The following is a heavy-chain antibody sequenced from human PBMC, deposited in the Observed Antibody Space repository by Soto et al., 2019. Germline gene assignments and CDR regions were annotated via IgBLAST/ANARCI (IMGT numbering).Heavy chain of an antibody. CDR2: INSDGTKT. J-gene: IGHJ5*02. D-gene: IGHD5-12*01. Sequence: EVHLVESGGTLVQPGGSLRLSCAASGFSFNTYWMHWVRQAPGKGLVWVSRINSDGTKTTYADSVKGRFTISRDNAKNTVYLQMHSLRAEDTAVYYCATVATNSYDWFDPWGQGTLVTVSS. CDR3: ATVATNSYDWFDP. V-gene: IGHV3-74*01. CDR1: GFSFNTYW.